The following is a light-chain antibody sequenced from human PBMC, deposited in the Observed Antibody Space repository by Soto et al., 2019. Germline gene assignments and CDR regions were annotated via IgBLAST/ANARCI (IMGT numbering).Light chain of an antibody. CDR2: NNS. CDR3: AAWDDSLGVV. J-gene: IGLJ2*01. Sequence: QSVLTRPPSASGTPGQRLTITCSGSTSNIGSNTVTWYQQLPGTAPKLLIYNNSQRPSGVPDRFSGSKSGTSASLAISGLQSEDEADYSCAAWDDSLGVVFGGGTKLTVL. CDR1: TSNIGSNT. V-gene: IGLV1-44*01.